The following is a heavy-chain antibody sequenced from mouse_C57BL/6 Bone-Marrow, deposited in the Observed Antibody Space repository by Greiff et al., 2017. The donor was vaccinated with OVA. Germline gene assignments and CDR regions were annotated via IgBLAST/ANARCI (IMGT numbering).Heavy chain of an antibody. CDR2: IWRGGST. J-gene: IGHJ3*01. D-gene: IGHD2-4*01. CDR3: AKRGIYYDYAFAY. Sequence: VKLMESGPGLVQPSQSLSITCTVSGFSLTSYGVHWVRQSPGKGLEWLGVIWRGGSTDYNAAFMSRLSITKDNSKSQVFFKMNSLQADDTAIYYCAKRGIYYDYAFAYWGQGTLVTVSA. V-gene: IGHV2-5*01. CDR1: GFSLTSYG.